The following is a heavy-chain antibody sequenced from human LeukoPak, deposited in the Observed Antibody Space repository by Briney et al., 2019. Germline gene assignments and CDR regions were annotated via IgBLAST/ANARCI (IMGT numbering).Heavy chain of an antibody. CDR1: GGTFSSYA. CDR2: IIPIFGTA. D-gene: IGHD2/OR15-2a*01. J-gene: IGHJ2*01. Sequence: GASVKVSCKASGGTFSSYAISWVRQAPGQGLEWMGGIIPIFGTANYAQKFQGRVTITADESTSTAYMELSSLRSEDTAVYYCARGSPSYAQWHFDLWGRGTLVTVSS. CDR3: ARGSPSYAQWHFDL. V-gene: IGHV1-69*13.